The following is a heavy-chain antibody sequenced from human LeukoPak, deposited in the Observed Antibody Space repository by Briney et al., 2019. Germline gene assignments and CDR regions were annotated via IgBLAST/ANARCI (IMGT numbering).Heavy chain of an antibody. CDR3: ARATHQQQLVDY. CDR2: IYHSGST. V-gene: IGHV4-38-2*02. D-gene: IGHD6-13*01. Sequence: PETLSLTCTVSGYSISSGYYWGWIRQPPGKGLEWIGSIYHSGSTYYNPSLKSRVTISVDTSKNQFSLKLSSVTAADTAVYYCARATHQQQLVDYWGQGTLVTVSS. J-gene: IGHJ4*02. CDR1: GYSISSGYY.